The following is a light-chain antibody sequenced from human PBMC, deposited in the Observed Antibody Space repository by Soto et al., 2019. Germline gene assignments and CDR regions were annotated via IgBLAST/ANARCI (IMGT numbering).Light chain of an antibody. CDR2: GAS. CDR1: QSVSSN. Sequence: EVVLAQSPATLSVSPGERATLSCRARQSVSSNVAWYQQKPGQAPSLLTYGASTSATGIPARFSGSGSGTEFTLTTSSRQSEDFSVYYCQQYNNWPALTFGGGTKVDI. CDR3: QQYNNWPALT. J-gene: IGKJ4*01. V-gene: IGKV3D-15*01.